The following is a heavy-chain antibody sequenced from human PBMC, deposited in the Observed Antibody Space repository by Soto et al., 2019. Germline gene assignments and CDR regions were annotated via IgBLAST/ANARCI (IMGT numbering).Heavy chain of an antibody. D-gene: IGHD6-19*01. Sequence: PGGSLRLSCAASGFIFSSYALSCVRHAPGKGLEWVSAISGSGTTXXXXXXXXGXXXXXXXXXXXXLYLQMKSLRAEDTAVYYCAKTHSGWY. CDR3: AKTHSGWY. CDR1: GFIFSSYA. CDR2: ISGSGTTX. V-gene: IGHV3-23*01. J-gene: IGHJ2*01.